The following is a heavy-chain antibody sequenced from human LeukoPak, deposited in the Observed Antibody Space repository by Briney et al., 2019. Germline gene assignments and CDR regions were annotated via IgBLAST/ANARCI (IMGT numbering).Heavy chain of an antibody. CDR3: ARGGILRYFDWLLGPHYFDY. V-gene: IGHV3-30-3*01. D-gene: IGHD3-9*01. J-gene: IGHJ4*02. CDR1: VFTFGSYA. Sequence: GWSLTLSCAASVFTFGSYAMHWVGQARAKGLEWVAVISYDGSNKYYADSVKGRFTISRDNSKNTLYLQMSSLRAEDTAVYYCARGGILRYFDWLLGPHYFDYWGQGTLVTVSS. CDR2: ISYDGSNK.